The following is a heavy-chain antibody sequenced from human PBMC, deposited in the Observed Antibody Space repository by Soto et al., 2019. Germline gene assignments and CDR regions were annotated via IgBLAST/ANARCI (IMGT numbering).Heavy chain of an antibody. V-gene: IGHV3-23*01. CDR3: AKAGSGYDYDAFDM. Sequence: PGGSLRLSCAASGFTFSSYAMSWVRQAPGKGLEWVSVISGSGGNTYYADSVKGRFTISRHNSKNTLYLQMNSLRAEDTALYYCAKAGSGYDYDAFDMWGQGTMVTVSS. CDR2: ISGSGGNT. D-gene: IGHD5-12*01. J-gene: IGHJ3*02. CDR1: GFTFSSYA.